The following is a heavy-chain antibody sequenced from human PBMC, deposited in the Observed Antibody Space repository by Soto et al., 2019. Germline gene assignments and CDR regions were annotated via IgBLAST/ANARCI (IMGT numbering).Heavy chain of an antibody. V-gene: IGHV4-59*08. CDR1: GGSISSYY. Sequence: SETLSLTCTVSGGSISSYYWSWIRQPPGKGLEWIGYIYYSGSTNYNPSLKSRVTILVDTSKNQFSLKLSSVTAADTAVYHCARRYGDYFDFWGQGTLVTVSS. J-gene: IGHJ4*02. D-gene: IGHD4-17*01. CDR3: ARRYGDYFDF. CDR2: IYYSGST.